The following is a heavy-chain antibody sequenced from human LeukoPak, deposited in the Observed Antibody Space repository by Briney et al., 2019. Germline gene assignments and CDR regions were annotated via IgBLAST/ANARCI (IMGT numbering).Heavy chain of an antibody. J-gene: IGHJ5*02. V-gene: IGHV4-59*12. Sequence: NSSETLSLTCTVSGGSISSYYWSWIRQPPGKGLEWIGYIYYSGSTNYNPSLKSRVTISVDTSKNQFSLKLSSVTAADTAVYYCARVGGFQSIAAAGLDPWGQGTLVTVSS. CDR1: GGSISSYY. CDR3: ARVGGFQSIAAAGLDP. CDR2: IYYSGST. D-gene: IGHD6-13*01.